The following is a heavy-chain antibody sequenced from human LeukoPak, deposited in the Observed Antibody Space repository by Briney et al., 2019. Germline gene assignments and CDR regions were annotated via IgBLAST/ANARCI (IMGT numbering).Heavy chain of an antibody. D-gene: IGHD3-10*01. Sequence: GASVKVSCKTSGYTFADYYIHWARQAPGQGLEWMGWINPNTGVTNYALKFQGRVSMTRDTSISTASVELNNLRSDDTAIFYCARWRPYGSGNFFFDYWGQGTLVTVSS. V-gene: IGHV1-2*02. J-gene: IGHJ4*02. CDR3: ARWRPYGSGNFFFDY. CDR2: INPNTGVT. CDR1: GYTFADYY.